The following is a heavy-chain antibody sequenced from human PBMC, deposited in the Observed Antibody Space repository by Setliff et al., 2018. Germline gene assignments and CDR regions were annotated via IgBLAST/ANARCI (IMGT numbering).Heavy chain of an antibody. V-gene: IGHV4-34*12. Sequence: SETLSLTCAVYGGSFSGYYWSWLRQPPGKRLEWIGEIIHSGSTNYNPSLKSRVTISMDTSKNQFSLKLNSVTAADMDVYYCARDFSSSWYGSYYYYYYMDVWGKGTTVTVSS. J-gene: IGHJ6*03. CDR3: ARDFSSSWYGSYYYYYYMDV. D-gene: IGHD6-13*01. CDR2: IIHSGST. CDR1: GGSFSGYY.